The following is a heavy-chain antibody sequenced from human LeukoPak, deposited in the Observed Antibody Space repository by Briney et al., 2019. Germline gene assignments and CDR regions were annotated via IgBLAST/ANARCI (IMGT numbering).Heavy chain of an antibody. D-gene: IGHD6-19*01. V-gene: IGHV3-21*01. CDR1: GFTFSVYS. CDR2: ISSSSSYI. Sequence: GGSLRLSCAASGFTFSVYSMNWVRQAPGKGLEWVSSISSSSSYIYYADSVKGRFTISRDNAKNSLYLHMNSLRAEDTAVYYCARDLSSGWPDAFDIWGQGTMVTVSS. CDR3: ARDLSSGWPDAFDI. J-gene: IGHJ3*02.